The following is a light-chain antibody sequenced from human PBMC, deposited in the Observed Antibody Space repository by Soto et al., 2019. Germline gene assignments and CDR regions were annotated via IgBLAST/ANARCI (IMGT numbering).Light chain of an antibody. V-gene: IGKV1-33*01. Sequence: DMQMTQSPSSLSASVGDTVTITCQASQDITNHLNWYQQKPGKAPNLLIYDASHLETGVPSRFSGSGSGTYSTLTISSLQPEDIATYYCQKYDDVPQFGPGTKVDF. CDR2: DAS. CDR1: QDITNH. CDR3: QKYDDVPQ. J-gene: IGKJ3*01.